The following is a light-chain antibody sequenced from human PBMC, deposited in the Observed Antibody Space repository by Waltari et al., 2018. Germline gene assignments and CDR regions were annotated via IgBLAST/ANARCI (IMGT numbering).Light chain of an antibody. J-gene: IGKJ2*01. V-gene: IGKV3-11*01. Sequence: EIVLTQSPATLSLSPGEGATLSCRASENVYNYLAWYQQRPGQAHRLLIYDVSNGATGIPARFSGSGSGTDFTLSISSLEPEDFAVYYCHQRGVWPPTFGQGTKLQVK. CDR3: HQRGVWPPT. CDR1: ENVYNY. CDR2: DVS.